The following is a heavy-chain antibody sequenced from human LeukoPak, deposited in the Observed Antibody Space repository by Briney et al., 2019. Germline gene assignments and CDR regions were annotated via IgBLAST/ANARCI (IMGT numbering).Heavy chain of an antibody. CDR3: ARDRSHDFWSGYYTD. D-gene: IGHD3-3*01. CDR2: IIPIFGTA. V-gene: IGHV1-69*01. CDR1: GFTFSSYA. Sequence: GRSLRLSCAASGFTFSSYAISWVRQAPGQGLEWMGGIIPIFGTANYAQKFQGRVTITADESTSTAYMELSSLRSEDTAVYYCARDRSHDFWSGYYTDWGQGTLVTVSS. J-gene: IGHJ4*02.